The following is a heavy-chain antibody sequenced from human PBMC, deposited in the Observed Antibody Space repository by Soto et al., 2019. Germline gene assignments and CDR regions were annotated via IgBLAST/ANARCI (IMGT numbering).Heavy chain of an antibody. Sequence: PGGSLRLSCAASGFTFSYYYMIWIRQAPGKGLEWVSYISSSSSYTNYADSVKGRFTISRDNAKNSLYLQMNSLRAEDTAVYYCATHPLVNYWGQGTLVTVSS. CDR1: GFTFSYYY. J-gene: IGHJ4*02. D-gene: IGHD6-13*01. CDR3: ATHPLVNY. CDR2: ISSSSSYT. V-gene: IGHV3-11*06.